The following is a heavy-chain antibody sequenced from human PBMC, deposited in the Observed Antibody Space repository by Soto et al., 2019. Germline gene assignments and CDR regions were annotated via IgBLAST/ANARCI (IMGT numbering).Heavy chain of an antibody. J-gene: IGHJ4*02. V-gene: IGHV3-48*01. CDR2: ISSSSSII. CDR3: ARGYSSGWYLVDY. Sequence: EVQLVESGGGLVQPGGSLRLSCAASGFTFSSYSMNWVRQAPGKGLEWVSYISSSSSIIYYADSVKGRFTISRDNAKNSLYLQMNSLRAEDTAVYYCARGYSSGWYLVDYWGQGTLVTVSS. D-gene: IGHD6-19*01. CDR1: GFTFSSYS.